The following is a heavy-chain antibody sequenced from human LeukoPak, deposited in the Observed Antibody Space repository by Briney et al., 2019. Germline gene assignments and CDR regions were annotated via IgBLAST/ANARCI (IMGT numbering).Heavy chain of an antibody. CDR3: ARPLIGGYGRIGFAY. Sequence: SETLSLTCTVSGGSISSSSYYWSWIRQPPGKGLEWIGEINHSGSTNYNPSLKSRVTISVDTSKNQFSLKLSSVAAAATAVYYRARPLIGGYGRIGFAYWGQGTLVTVSS. D-gene: IGHD5-12*01. V-gene: IGHV4-39*07. CDR1: GGSISSSSYY. J-gene: IGHJ4*02. CDR2: INHSGST.